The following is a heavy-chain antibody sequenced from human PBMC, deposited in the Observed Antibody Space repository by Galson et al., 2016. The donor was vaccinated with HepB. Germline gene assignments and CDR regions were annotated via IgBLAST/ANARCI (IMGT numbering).Heavy chain of an antibody. CDR2: INPSGGST. J-gene: IGHJ4*02. CDR3: SRGGYYDSSGSLRY. CDR1: GYTFTRYY. D-gene: IGHD3-22*01. Sequence: SVKVSCKASGYTFTRYYMHWVRQAPGQGLEWMGVINPSGGSTKDAQKFQGRVTMTRDTSTSTVYMELSSLRSEDTAVYFCSRGGYYDSSGSLRYWGQGTLVTVSS. V-gene: IGHV1-46*01.